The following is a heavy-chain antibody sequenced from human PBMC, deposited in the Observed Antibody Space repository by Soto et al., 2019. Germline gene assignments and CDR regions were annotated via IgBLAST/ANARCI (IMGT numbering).Heavy chain of an antibody. CDR1: GCSFTSYW. CDR2: IDPSDSYT. CDR3: ARRTIAASLSDYYYYGMDV. D-gene: IGHD6-6*01. V-gene: IGHV5-10-1*01. Sequence: GESLKISCKGSGCSFTSYWISWVRQMPGKGLEWMGRIDPSDSYTNYSPSFQGHVTISADKSISTAYLQWSSLKASDTAMYYCARRTIAASLSDYYYYGMDVWGQGTTVTVSS. J-gene: IGHJ6*02.